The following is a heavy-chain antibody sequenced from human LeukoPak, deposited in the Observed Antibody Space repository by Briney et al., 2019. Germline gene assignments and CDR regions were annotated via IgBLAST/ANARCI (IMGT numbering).Heavy chain of an antibody. J-gene: IGHJ2*01. D-gene: IGHD3-10*01. CDR1: GGSFSGYY. Sequence: SETLSLTCAVHGGSFSGYYWSWIRQPPGKGLEWIGEINHSGSTNYNPSLKSRVTISVDTSKNQFSLKLSSVTAADTAVYYCARGRGHGSGSYYNPRYWYFDLWGRGTLVTVSS. V-gene: IGHV4-34*01. CDR2: INHSGST. CDR3: ARGRGHGSGSYYNPRYWYFDL.